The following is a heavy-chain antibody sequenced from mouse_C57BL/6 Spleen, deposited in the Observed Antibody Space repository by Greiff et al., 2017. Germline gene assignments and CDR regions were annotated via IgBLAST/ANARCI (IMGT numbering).Heavy chain of an antibody. CDR1: GYAFSSSW. J-gene: IGHJ4*01. Sequence: LEESGPELVKPGASVKISCKVSGYAFSSSWMNWVKQRPGKGLEWIGRIYPGDGDTNYNGKFKGKATLTADKSSSTAYMQLSSLTSEDSAVYFCAREGYYGSSYVYAMDYWGQGTSVTVSS. CDR2: IYPGDGDT. CDR3: AREGYYGSSYVYAMDY. V-gene: IGHV1-82*01. D-gene: IGHD1-1*01.